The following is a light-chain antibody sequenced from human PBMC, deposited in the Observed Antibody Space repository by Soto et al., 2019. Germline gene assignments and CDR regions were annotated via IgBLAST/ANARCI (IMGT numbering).Light chain of an antibody. V-gene: IGLV1-51*01. CDR3: VTWDSSRSSWV. CDR2: DDN. CDR1: SSKIGNNY. J-gene: IGLJ3*02. Sequence: QSVLTQPPSVSAAPGQKVTISCSGSSSKIGNNYVSWYQQLPRTAPKLLIYDDNKRPSGIPDRFSGSKSGTSATLGITGLQTGDEADYYCVTWDSSRSSWVFGGGTKLTVL.